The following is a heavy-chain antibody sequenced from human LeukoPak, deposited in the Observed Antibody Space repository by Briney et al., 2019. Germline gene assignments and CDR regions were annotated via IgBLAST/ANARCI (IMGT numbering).Heavy chain of an antibody. Sequence: SETLSLTCTVSGGSISSSSYYWGWIRQPPGKGLEWIGSIYYSGSTYYNPSLKSRVTISVDTSKNQFSLKLSSVTAADTAVYYCARVWGGGGAARPDYFDYWGQGTLVTVSS. V-gene: IGHV4-39*07. D-gene: IGHD6-6*01. J-gene: IGHJ4*02. CDR3: ARVWGGGGAARPDYFDY. CDR1: GGSISSSSYY. CDR2: IYYSGST.